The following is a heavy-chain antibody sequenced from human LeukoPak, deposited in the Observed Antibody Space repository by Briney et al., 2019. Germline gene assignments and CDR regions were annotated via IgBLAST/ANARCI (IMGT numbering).Heavy chain of an antibody. D-gene: IGHD7-27*01. CDR1: RFTFSSYA. CDR2: ISGSGGST. Sequence: GGSLRLSCAASRFTFSSYAMSWVRQAPGKGLEWVSGISGSGGSTYYADSVKGRFTISRDNSKNTLYLQMNSLRAEDTAVYYCAKDQSTPKLGTFDYWGQGTLVTVSS. V-gene: IGHV3-23*01. CDR3: AKDQSTPKLGTFDY. J-gene: IGHJ4*02.